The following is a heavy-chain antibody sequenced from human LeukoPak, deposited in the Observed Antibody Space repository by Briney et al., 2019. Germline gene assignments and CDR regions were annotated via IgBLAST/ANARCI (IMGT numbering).Heavy chain of an antibody. V-gene: IGHV4-34*01. J-gene: IGHJ4*02. CDR3: ARERPYGDYFDY. Sequence: SETLSLTCAVYGGSFSGYYWTWIRQPPGKGLEWIGEINHSGSTNYNPSLKSRVTISVDTSKNQFSLKLSSVTVADTALYYCARERPYGDYFDYWGQGTLVTVSS. CDR1: GGSFSGYY. CDR2: INHSGST. D-gene: IGHD4-17*01.